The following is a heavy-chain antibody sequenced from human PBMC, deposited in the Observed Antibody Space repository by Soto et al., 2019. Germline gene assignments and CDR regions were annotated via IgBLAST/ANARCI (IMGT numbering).Heavy chain of an antibody. V-gene: IGHV3-74*01. Sequence: PGGSLRLSCAASGFTFSMYWMHWVRQVPGKGPEWVSRINDDGISTNYADAVKGRFTISRDNAKNTLYLQMNALRGEDTAVYYCTRGPRSTSTGTGAFWGQGTLVTAPQ. J-gene: IGHJ4*02. CDR1: GFTFSMYW. CDR3: TRGPRSTSTGTGAF. D-gene: IGHD1-1*01. CDR2: INDDGIST.